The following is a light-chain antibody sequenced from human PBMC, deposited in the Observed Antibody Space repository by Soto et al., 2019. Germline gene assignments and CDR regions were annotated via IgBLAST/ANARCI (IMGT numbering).Light chain of an antibody. V-gene: IGKV3-20*01. Sequence: EIVLTQSPGTLSLSPGERATLSCRASPSVSSSYLAWYQQKPGQAPRLLIYGASARATGIPDRFSGSGSGTAFTLTISRLEPEDSAVYYCQQYGSSALYTFGQGTKLEIK. CDR2: GAS. CDR1: PSVSSSY. CDR3: QQYGSSALYT. J-gene: IGKJ2*01.